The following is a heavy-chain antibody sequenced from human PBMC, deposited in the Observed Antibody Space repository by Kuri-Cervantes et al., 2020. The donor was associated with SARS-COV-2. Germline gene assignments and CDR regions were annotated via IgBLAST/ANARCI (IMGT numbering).Heavy chain of an antibody. Sequence: SETLSLTCTVSGGSISSYYWSWIRQPPGKGLEWIGYIYYSGSTNYNPSLKSRVTISVDTSKNQFSLKLSSVTAADTAVYYCARLHWSVAGPYYFDYWGQGTLVTVSS. D-gene: IGHD6-19*01. CDR1: GGSISSYY. V-gene: IGHV4-59*08. CDR3: ARLHWSVAGPYYFDY. J-gene: IGHJ4*02. CDR2: IYYSGST.